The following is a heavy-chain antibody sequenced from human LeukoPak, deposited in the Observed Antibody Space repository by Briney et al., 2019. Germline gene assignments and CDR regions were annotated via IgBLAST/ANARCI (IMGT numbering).Heavy chain of an antibody. CDR1: GGSFSGYY. Sequence: SEALSLTCAVYGGSFSGYYWSWIRQPPGKGLERIGEINHGGSTNYNPSLKSRVTISVDTSKNQFSLKLSSVTAADTAVYYCARQYYDFRSGYYRSFDYWGQGTLVTVSS. CDR3: ARQYYDFRSGYYRSFDY. CDR2: INHGGST. V-gene: IGHV4-34*01. D-gene: IGHD3-3*01. J-gene: IGHJ4*02.